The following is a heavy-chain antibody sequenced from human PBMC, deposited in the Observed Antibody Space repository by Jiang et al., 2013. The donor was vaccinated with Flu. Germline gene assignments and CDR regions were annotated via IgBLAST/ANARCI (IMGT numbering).Heavy chain of an antibody. CDR1: GGSISSGGYY. CDR3: ATLAVGDDSSGYYYGFFDY. CDR2: SITWEH. V-gene: IGHV4-31*03. Sequence: PGLVKPSQTLSLTCTVSGGSISSGGYYWSWIRQXPGRAWSGLGTSITWEHLLXPSLKSRVTISVDTSKNQFSLKLSSVTAADTAVYYCATLAVGDDSSGYYYGFFDYWGQGTLVTVSS. J-gene: IGHJ4*02. D-gene: IGHD3-22*01.